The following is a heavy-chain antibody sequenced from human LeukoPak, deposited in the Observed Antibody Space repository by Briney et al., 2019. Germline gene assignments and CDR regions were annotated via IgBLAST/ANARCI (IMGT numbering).Heavy chain of an antibody. CDR1: GFTFSSYS. CDR2: ITSDGSST. V-gene: IGHV3-74*01. J-gene: IGHJ3*02. CDR3: ARDGGDRRLGAFDI. D-gene: IGHD3-16*01. Sequence: GGSLRLSCAASGFTFSSYSMNWVRQAPGKGLIWVSRITSDGSSTTYADSAKGRFTFSRDNAKNTLYLQMNSLRAEDTAVYYCARDGGDRRLGAFDIWGQGTMVTVSS.